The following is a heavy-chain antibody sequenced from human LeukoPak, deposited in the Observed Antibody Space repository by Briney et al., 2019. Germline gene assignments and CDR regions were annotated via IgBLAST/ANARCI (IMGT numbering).Heavy chain of an antibody. D-gene: IGHD5-18*01. CDR3: AKWPIVGQLWSPGHDAFDI. J-gene: IGHJ3*02. Sequence: PGGSLRLSCAASGFTFSSYGMHWVRQAPGKGLEWVAFIRYDGSNKYYADSVKGRFTISRDNSKNTLYLQMNSLRAEDTAVYYCAKWPIVGQLWSPGHDAFDIWGQGTMVTVSS. CDR2: IRYDGSNK. V-gene: IGHV3-30*02. CDR1: GFTFSSYG.